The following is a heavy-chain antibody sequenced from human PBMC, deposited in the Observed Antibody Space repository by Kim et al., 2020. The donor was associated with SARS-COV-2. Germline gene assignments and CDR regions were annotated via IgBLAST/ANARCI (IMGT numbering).Heavy chain of an antibody. CDR3: ARRVSCSSTSCSGLDY. D-gene: IGHD2-2*01. J-gene: IGHJ4*01. CDR1: GGSISSSSYY. CDR2: IYYSGST. Sequence: SETLSLTCTVSGGSISSSSYYWGWIRQPPGKGLEWIGSIYYSGSTYYNPSLKSRVTISVDTSKNQFSLKLSSVTAADTAVYYCARRVSCSSTSCSGLDY. V-gene: IGHV4-39*01.